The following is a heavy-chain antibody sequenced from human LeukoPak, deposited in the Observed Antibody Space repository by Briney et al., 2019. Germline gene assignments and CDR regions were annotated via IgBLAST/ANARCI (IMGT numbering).Heavy chain of an antibody. D-gene: IGHD6-19*01. CDR2: IYYSGST. V-gene: IGHV4-39*01. CDR3: ARRRYSSGWNPLDY. CDR1: GGSISSSGYY. J-gene: IGHJ4*02. Sequence: SETLSLTCTVSGGSISSSGYYWGWIRQPPGKGLEWIGSIYYSGSTYYSPSLKSRVTISVDTSKNQFSLKVNFVTAADTAVYYCARRRYSSGWNPLDYWGQGTLGTVSS.